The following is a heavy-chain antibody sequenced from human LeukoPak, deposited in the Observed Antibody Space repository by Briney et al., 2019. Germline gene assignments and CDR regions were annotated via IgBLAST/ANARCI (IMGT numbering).Heavy chain of an antibody. CDR2: ISICDHST. CDR3: ARGPYGDY. Sequence: ASVKVSCKASGYTFSSYGISWVRQAPGQGLEWMSCISICDHSTNYAEKFQGRFTMTTDKSTSTAYMELRSLTTNDTALYYCARGPYGDYWGEGTLVTVSS. D-gene: IGHD4-17*01. V-gene: IGHV1-18*01. CDR1: GYTFSSYG. J-gene: IGHJ4*02.